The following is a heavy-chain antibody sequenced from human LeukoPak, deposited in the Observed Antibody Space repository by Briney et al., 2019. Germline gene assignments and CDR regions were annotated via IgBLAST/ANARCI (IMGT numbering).Heavy chain of an antibody. D-gene: IGHD3-9*01. J-gene: IGHJ4*02. CDR2: ISYDGSNK. CDR3: ARGTASRLRYFDWSDTS. Sequence: PGRSLRLSCAASGFTFSSYAMHWVRQAPGKGLEWVAVISYDGSNKYYADSVKGRFTISRDNSKNTLYLQMNSLRAEDTAVYYCARGTASRLRYFDWSDTSWGQGTLVTVSS. CDR1: GFTFSSYA. V-gene: IGHV3-30*04.